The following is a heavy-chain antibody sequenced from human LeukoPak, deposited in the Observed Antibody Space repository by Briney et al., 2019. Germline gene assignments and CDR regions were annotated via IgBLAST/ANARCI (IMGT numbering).Heavy chain of an antibody. CDR3: ARGPSIAARPVDY. Sequence: PSETLSLTCDVSGVSIDSTNWWNWVRQPPGKGLEWIGEIHHDGRINYNPSLKSRVTLSVDKSKNQFSLKLSSVTAADTAVYYCARGPSIAARPVDYWGQGTLVTVPS. CDR2: IHHDGRI. CDR1: GVSIDSTNW. J-gene: IGHJ4*02. V-gene: IGHV4/OR15-8*01. D-gene: IGHD6-6*01.